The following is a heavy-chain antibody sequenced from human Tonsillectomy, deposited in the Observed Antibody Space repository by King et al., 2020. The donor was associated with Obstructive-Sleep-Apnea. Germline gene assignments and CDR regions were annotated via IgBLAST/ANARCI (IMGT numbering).Heavy chain of an antibody. V-gene: IGHV3-30*04. D-gene: IGHD2-21*01. CDR2: ISYDGSNK. Sequence: VQLVESGGGVVQPGRSLRLSCAASGFTFSSYAMHWVRQAPGKGLEWVAVISYDGSNKYYADSVKGRFTISRDNSKNTLYLQMNSLRAEDTAVYYCASGGGWYFDLWGRGTLVTVSS. J-gene: IGHJ2*01. CDR3: ASGGGWYFDL. CDR1: GFTFSSYA.